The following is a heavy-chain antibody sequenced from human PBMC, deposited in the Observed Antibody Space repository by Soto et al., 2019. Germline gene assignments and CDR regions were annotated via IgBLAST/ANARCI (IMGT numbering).Heavy chain of an antibody. J-gene: IGHJ6*02. CDR3: AADLSVAWGSYYYYGMDV. V-gene: IGHV1-58*01. Sequence: VSCKASGFTFTSSAVQWVRQARGQRLEWIGWIVVGSGNTNYAQKFQERVTITRDMSTSTAYMELSSLRSEDTAVYYCAADLSVAWGSYYYYGMDVWGQGTTVTVSS. CDR2: IVVGSGNT. CDR1: GFTFTSSA. D-gene: IGHD3-16*01.